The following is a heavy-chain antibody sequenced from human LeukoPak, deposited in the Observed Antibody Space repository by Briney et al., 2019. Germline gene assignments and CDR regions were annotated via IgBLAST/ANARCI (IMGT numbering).Heavy chain of an antibody. CDR2: IKQDGSET. V-gene: IGHV3-7*01. Sequence: PGGSLRLSCAASGFTFSSYGMHWVRQAPGKGLEWVANIKQDGSETYCVDSVKGRFTISRDNAKNTVYLQMNSLRDEDTAVYYCVRDRTVSTILDYWGQGTLVTVSS. CDR1: GFTFSSYG. D-gene: IGHD5/OR15-5a*01. CDR3: VRDRTVSTILDY. J-gene: IGHJ4*02.